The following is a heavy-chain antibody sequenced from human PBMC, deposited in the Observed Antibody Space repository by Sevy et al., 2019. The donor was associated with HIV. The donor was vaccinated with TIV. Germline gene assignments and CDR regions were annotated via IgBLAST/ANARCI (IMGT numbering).Heavy chain of an antibody. CDR1: GFTFSKYR. CDR2: FSFGCGKI. Sequence: GGSLRFSCAASGFTFSKYRMSWIRQTPGKGLEWVSTFSFGCGKINYADSVKGRFTISRDDSRNTFYLQMNSLRAEDTAIYYCAREGCTKPHDYWGQGTVVTVSS. D-gene: IGHD2-8*01. V-gene: IGHV3-23*01. CDR3: AREGCTKPHDY. J-gene: IGHJ4*02.